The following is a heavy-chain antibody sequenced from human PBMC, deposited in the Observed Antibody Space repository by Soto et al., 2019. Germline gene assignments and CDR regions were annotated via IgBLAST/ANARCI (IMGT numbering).Heavy chain of an antibody. CDR1: GGSIRSGNYY. Sequence: QVQLQESGPGLVKPSQTLSLTCTVSGGSIRSGNYYWSWIRQHPGKGLEWMGYIYYSGSTYYNPSLRAPVATSPDTSTHPFPRKLSSVTAAVTAVSYCARVLPGPFASACYFDYWGQGTLVTVSS. J-gene: IGHJ4*02. CDR3: ARVLPGPFASACYFDY. CDR2: IYYSGST. D-gene: IGHD2-15*01. V-gene: IGHV4-31*01.